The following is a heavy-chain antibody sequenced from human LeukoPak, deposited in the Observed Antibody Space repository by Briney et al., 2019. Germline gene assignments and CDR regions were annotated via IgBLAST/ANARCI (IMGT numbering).Heavy chain of an antibody. CDR3: AKDRSTVTTRVNWYFDL. Sequence: GGSLRLFCAASGFTFSSYAMSWVRQAPGKGLEWVSAISGSCGSTYYADSVKGRFTISRDNSKNTLYLQMNSLRAEDTAVYYCAKDRSTVTTRVNWYFDLWGRGTLVTVSS. D-gene: IGHD4-17*01. V-gene: IGHV3-23*01. J-gene: IGHJ2*01. CDR1: GFTFSSYA. CDR2: ISGSCGST.